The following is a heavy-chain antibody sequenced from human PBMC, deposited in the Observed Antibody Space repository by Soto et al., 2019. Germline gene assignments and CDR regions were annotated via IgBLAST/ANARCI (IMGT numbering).Heavy chain of an antibody. CDR3: AKDSSSSVS. Sequence: PGGSLRLSCAASGFTFSIYAMSWVRQAPGKGLEWVSTITGTGGSTYYADSVKGRFTISRDNSKNTLYLEMNSLRAEDTAVYYCAKDSSSSVSWGQGTLVTVS. CDR1: GFTFSIYA. V-gene: IGHV3-23*01. CDR2: ITGTGGST. J-gene: IGHJ5*02. D-gene: IGHD6-6*01.